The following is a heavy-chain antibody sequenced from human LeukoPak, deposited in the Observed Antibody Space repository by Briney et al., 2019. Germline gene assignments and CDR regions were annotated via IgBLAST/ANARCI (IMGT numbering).Heavy chain of an antibody. CDR1: GFTFSNYA. V-gene: IGHV3-23*01. CDR3: AKGAGDYGYYYFDY. Sequence: GGSLRLSCAASGFTFSNYAMSWVRQAPGKGLEWVSTISGGGGSIYYADSMKGRFPISRDNSKNTLYLQMNSLRAEDTAVYYCAKGAGDYGYYYFDYWGQGTLVTVSS. D-gene: IGHD4-17*01. CDR2: ISGGGGSI. J-gene: IGHJ4*02.